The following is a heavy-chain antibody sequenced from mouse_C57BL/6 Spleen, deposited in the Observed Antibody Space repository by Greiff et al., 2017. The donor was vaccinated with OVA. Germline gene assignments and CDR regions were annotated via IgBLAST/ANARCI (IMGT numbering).Heavy chain of an antibody. CDR2: ISYDGSN. Sequence: EVQRVESGPGLVKPSQSLSLTCSVTGYSITSGYYWNWIRQFPGNKLEWMGYISYDGSNNYNPSLKNRISITRDTSKNQFFLKLNSVTTEDTATYYCARGGGNPFDYWGQGTTLTVSS. CDR3: ARGGGNPFDY. V-gene: IGHV3-6*01. J-gene: IGHJ2*01. CDR1: GYSITSGYY. D-gene: IGHD2-1*01.